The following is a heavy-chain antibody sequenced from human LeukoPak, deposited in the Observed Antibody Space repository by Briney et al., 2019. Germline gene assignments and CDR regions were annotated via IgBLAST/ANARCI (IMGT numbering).Heavy chain of an antibody. J-gene: IGHJ6*03. D-gene: IGHD3-10*01. CDR3: AHGGSGTKMDYYYYMDV. CDR2: TIPIFGTT. CDR1: GGTFSSYA. Sequence: SVKVSCKASGGTFSSYAISWVRQAPGQGLEWMGGTIPIFGTTNYAQKFQGRVTITADESTSTAYMELSSLRSEDTAVYYCAHGGSGTKMDYYYYMDVWGKGTTVTISS. V-gene: IGHV1-69*13.